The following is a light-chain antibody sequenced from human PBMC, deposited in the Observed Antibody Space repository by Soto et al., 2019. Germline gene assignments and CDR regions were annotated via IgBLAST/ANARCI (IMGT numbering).Light chain of an antibody. V-gene: IGLV2-14*01. CDR1: SSDIGSYNY. CDR2: EVS. J-gene: IGLJ1*01. Sequence: QSVLTQPASVSGSPGQSITISCSGTSSDIGSYNYVAWYQQLSGKTPKLMIYEVSNRPSGVSSRFSGSKSGNTASLTISGLQTDDEADYYCISYTGSSTSYVFGTGTKVTVL. CDR3: ISYTGSSTSYV.